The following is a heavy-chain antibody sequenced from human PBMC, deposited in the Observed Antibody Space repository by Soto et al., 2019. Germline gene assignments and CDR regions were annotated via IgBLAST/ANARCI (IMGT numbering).Heavy chain of an antibody. CDR2: IYPRGGTT. V-gene: IGHV1-46*01. D-gene: IGHD3-22*01. Sequence: ASVKVSCKASGYNFTSHYMHWVRQAPGQGLESMGIIYPRGGTTIYAQKFQGRVTMTRDTSTHTFYMELSSLRSEDTAMYYCARVGYSSTGTTFHYHGLDVWGQVTTVTVSS. CDR3: ARVGYSSTGTTFHYHGLDV. J-gene: IGHJ6*02. CDR1: GYNFTSHY.